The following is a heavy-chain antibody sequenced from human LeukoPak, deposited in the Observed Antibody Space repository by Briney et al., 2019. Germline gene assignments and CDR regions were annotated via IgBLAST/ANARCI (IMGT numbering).Heavy chain of an antibody. J-gene: IGHJ4*02. V-gene: IGHV4-39*01. D-gene: IGHD5-24*01. Sequence: SETLSLTCTVSGGSISSSSYYWGWIRQPPGKGLEWIGSIYYSGSTYYNPSLKSRVTISVDTSKNQFSLKLSSVTAADTAVYYCARHVGFRDGYNYKPFDYWGQGTLVTVSS. CDR3: ARHVGFRDGYNYKPFDY. CDR2: IYYSGST. CDR1: GGSISSSSYY.